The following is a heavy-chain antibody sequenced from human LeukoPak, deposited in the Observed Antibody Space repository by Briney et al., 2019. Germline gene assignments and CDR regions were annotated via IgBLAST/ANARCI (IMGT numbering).Heavy chain of an antibody. CDR3: ATLGCAGGNCPRAGRALGGY. Sequence: PGGSLRLSCTGSGFTFSSYTLHWVRQAPGEELEWVSCISSGGTFVFYADSVTGRFTISRYNAGKFLYLQMDSLRAEDTAVYYCATLGCAGGNCPRAGRALGGYWGQGTLVTVSS. V-gene: IGHV3-21*01. D-gene: IGHD2-8*02. J-gene: IGHJ4*02. CDR2: ISSGGTFV. CDR1: GFTFSSYT.